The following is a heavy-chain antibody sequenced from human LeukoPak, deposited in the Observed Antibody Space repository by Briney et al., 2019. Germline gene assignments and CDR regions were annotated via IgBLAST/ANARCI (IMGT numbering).Heavy chain of an antibody. D-gene: IGHD6-19*01. V-gene: IGHV1-18*01. CDR1: GYTFTSYG. CDR2: ISAYNGNT. CDR3: AREGGLYSSGWSPAYY. Sequence: VASVKVSCKASGYTFTSYGISWVRQAPGQGLEWMGWISAYNGNTNYAQKLQGRVTMTTDTSTSTAYMELRSLRSDDTAVYYCAREGGLYSSGWSPAYYWGQGTLVTVSS. J-gene: IGHJ4*02.